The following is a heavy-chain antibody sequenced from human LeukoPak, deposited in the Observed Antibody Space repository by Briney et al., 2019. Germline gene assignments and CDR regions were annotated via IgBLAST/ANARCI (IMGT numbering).Heavy chain of an antibody. CDR2: ISGSGRTV. D-gene: IGHD2/OR15-2a*01. CDR1: GFIFNNYE. Sequence: PGGSLRLSCAASGFIFNNYEMNWVRQAPGKGLEWISYISGSGRTVYYADSVKGRFTISRDNTMNSLLLQKNSLRAEDTAIYYYARGLNRAFDYWGQGTLVTVSS. J-gene: IGHJ4*02. CDR3: ARGLNRAFDY. V-gene: IGHV3-48*03.